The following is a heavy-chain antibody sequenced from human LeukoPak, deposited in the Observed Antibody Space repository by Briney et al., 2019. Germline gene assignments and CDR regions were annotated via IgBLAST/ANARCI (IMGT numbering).Heavy chain of an antibody. V-gene: IGHV4-30-4*08. D-gene: IGHD6-6*01. CDR2: IYYSGST. CDR1: GGSISSYY. J-gene: IGHJ4*02. Sequence: PSETLSLTCTVSGGSISSYYWSWIRQPPGKGLEWIGYIYYSGSTYYNPSLKSQVTISVDTSKNQFSLKLSSVTAVDTAVYYCAREGGYSSSHFDYWGQGTLVTVSS. CDR3: AREGGYSSSHFDY.